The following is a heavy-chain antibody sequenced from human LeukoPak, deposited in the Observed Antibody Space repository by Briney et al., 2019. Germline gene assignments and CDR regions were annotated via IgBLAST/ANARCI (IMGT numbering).Heavy chain of an antibody. J-gene: IGHJ4*02. CDR1: GFTISIYS. CDR3: ARDLYPGY. Sequence: GGSLRLSCAASGFTISIYSMNWVRQAPGKGLEWVSYISSSSSTIHYADSVKGRFTISRDNAKNSLYLQMNSLRAEDTAVYYCARDLYPGYWGQGTLVTVSS. D-gene: IGHD3-16*01. CDR2: ISSSSSTI. V-gene: IGHV3-48*01.